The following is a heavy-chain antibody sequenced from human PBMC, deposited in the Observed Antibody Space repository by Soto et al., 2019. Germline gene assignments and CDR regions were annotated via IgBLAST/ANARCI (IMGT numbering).Heavy chain of an antibody. D-gene: IGHD3-10*01. Sequence: GGSLRLSWAVSGFNFISFGMNWIRQAPGKGLEWISYITSDSSTRHYADFVKGRFTISRDNAKSSLYLQMNSLRDEDTAVYFCARDPDGIIDFDYWGQGTQVTVSS. CDR3: ARDPDGIIDFDY. CDR2: ITSDSSTR. CDR1: GFNFISFG. J-gene: IGHJ4*02. V-gene: IGHV3-48*02.